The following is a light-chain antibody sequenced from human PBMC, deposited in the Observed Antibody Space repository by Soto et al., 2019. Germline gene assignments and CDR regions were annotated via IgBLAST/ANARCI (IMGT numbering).Light chain of an antibody. CDR1: QSLLHSNGYNY. Sequence: DSVMTKSPLSLPVTHGEPASISCRSSQSLLHSNGYNYLDWYLPKPGKSPQLLIYLGSNRASGVPDRLSGSGSGTDFTLKIRRVEAEDVGVYYCMQPLQSWTFGQGTKVDIK. CDR3: MQPLQSWT. CDR2: LGS. J-gene: IGKJ1*01. V-gene: IGKV2-28*01.